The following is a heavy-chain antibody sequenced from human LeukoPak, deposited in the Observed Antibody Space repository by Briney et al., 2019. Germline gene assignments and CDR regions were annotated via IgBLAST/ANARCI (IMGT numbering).Heavy chain of an antibody. Sequence: GASVKVSCKASGYTFTDYYIHWVRQAPGQGLEWMGWINCNNGGTNYAQKFQDRVTMTRDTSISTAYMELSRLRSDDTAIYFCVRQVSDYWGQGTLVIVSS. J-gene: IGHJ4*02. CDR3: VRQVSDY. D-gene: IGHD1-14*01. CDR2: INCNNGGT. CDR1: GYTFTDYY. V-gene: IGHV1-2*02.